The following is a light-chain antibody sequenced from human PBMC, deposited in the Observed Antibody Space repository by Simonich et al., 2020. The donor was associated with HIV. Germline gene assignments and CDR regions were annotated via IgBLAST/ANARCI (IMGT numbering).Light chain of an antibody. CDR3: QQRNNSPLFT. CDR2: DAS. Sequence: EIVLTQSPATLSLSPGERATLFCRASQSVRSQLAWYQQKPGQAPRLLIYDASNRATGIPARFSGSGSGTDFTLTVSSLEPEDFAVYYCQQRNNSPLFTFGPGTKVDIK. V-gene: IGKV3-11*01. CDR1: QSVRSQ. J-gene: IGKJ3*01.